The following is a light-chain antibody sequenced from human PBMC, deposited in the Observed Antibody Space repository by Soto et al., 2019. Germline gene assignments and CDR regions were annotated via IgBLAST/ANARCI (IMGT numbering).Light chain of an antibody. CDR2: DAS. CDR3: QKYNGAPLT. CDR1: QGINIY. J-gene: IGKJ4*01. V-gene: IGKV1-27*01. Sequence: DIQMTQSPSSLSASVGDRVTITCRASQGINIYLAWYKQKAGKVPKLLIYDASTLQSGVPSRFSGSGSGTDFTLTISGLQPEDGATYYCQKYNGAPLTFGGGTKVEIK.